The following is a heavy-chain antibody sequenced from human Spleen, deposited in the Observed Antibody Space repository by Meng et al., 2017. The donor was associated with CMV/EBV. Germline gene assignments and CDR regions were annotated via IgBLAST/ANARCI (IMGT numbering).Heavy chain of an antibody. D-gene: IGHD3-3*01. Sequence: AVYGGSVRNYYWGWIRQPPGKGLEWIGEINHSGNTNYNPSLRSRVTMSVDTSKNEVSLQLKSVTATDTAVYYCARGGPDFWSGYADYWGQGILVTVSS. CDR2: INHSGNT. CDR3: ARGGPDFWSGYADY. J-gene: IGHJ4*02. CDR1: GGSVRNYY. V-gene: IGHV4-34*01.